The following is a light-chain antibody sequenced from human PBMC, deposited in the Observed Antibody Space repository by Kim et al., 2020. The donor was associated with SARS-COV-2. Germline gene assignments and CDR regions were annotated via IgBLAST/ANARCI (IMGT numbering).Light chain of an antibody. CDR1: SSNVGRES. CDR3: GTWDDSLNACV. V-gene: IGLV1-44*01. J-gene: IGLJ1*01. CDR2: RNN. Sequence: GQTVTVSCFGSSSNVGRESADWFQQSPGPAPTLLISRNNLRPSGFPGRFSGSKSGTSASLAMSGLQSEDEADYYCGTWDDSLNACVFGTGTKVTVL.